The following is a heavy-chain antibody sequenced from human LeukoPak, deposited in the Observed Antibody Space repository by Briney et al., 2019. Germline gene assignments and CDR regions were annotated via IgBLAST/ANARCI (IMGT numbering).Heavy chain of an antibody. V-gene: IGHV4-34*01. CDR1: GGSFSGYY. CDR2: INHSGST. D-gene: IGHD6-13*01. CDR3: ARGREAYSSSWYGS. Sequence: SETLSLTCAVYGGSFSGYYWSWIRQPPGKGLEWIGEINHSGSTNYNPSLKSRVTISVDTSKNQFSLKLSSVTAADTAVYYCARGREAYSSSWYGSWGQGTLVTVSS. J-gene: IGHJ5*02.